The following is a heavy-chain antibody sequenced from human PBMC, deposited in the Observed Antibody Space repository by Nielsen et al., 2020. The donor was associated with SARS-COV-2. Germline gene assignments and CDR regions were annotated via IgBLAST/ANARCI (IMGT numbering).Heavy chain of an antibody. CDR3: AKDTVPFRTPLYDFWSGYQGAGFDY. CDR2: ISGSGGST. Sequence: GESLKISCAASGFTFSSYAMSWVRQAPGKGLEWVSAISGSGGSTYYADSVKGRFTISRDNSKNTLYLQMNSLRAEDTAVYYCAKDTVPFRTPLYDFWSGYQGAGFDYWGQGTLVTVSS. D-gene: IGHD3-3*01. J-gene: IGHJ4*02. CDR1: GFTFSSYA. V-gene: IGHV3-23*01.